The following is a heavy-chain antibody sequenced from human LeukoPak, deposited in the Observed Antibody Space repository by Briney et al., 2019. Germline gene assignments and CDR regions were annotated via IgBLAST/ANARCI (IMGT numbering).Heavy chain of an antibody. CDR3: ASGGGSRSSTFDCASTSCPIDY. V-gene: IGHV3-7*01. D-gene: IGHD2-2*01. CDR2: IRQDGSEK. CDR1: GFSFNTLW. J-gene: IGHJ4*02. Sequence: GESLSLSCAASGFSFNTLWMTWVRQAPGKGLAGVANIRQDGSEKHYVDSVKGRFTISRDNANNSLYLQMNSLRGEDTAVYYCASGGGSRSSTFDCASTSCPIDYWGQGTHVTVSS.